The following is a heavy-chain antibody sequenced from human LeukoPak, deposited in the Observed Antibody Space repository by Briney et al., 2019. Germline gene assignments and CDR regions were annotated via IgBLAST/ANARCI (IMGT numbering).Heavy chain of an antibody. Sequence: GGSLRLSCAASGFTFSSYGMHWVRQAPGKGLEWVAVIWYDGSNKYYADSVKGRFTISRDNPKNTLYLQMNSLRAEDTAVYYCARAIDDYGDYITDYWGQGTLVTVSS. J-gene: IGHJ4*02. CDR2: IWYDGSNK. D-gene: IGHD4-17*01. CDR3: ARAIDDYGDYITDY. CDR1: GFTFSSYG. V-gene: IGHV3-33*01.